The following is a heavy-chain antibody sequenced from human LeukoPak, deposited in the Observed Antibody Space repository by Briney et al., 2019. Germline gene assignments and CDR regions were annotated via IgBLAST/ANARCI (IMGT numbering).Heavy chain of an antibody. CDR2: IYYSGST. J-gene: IGHJ5*02. Sequence: PGGSLRLSCAASGFTFDDYGLSWIRQPPGKGLEWIGSIYYSGSTYYNPSLKSRVTIPVDTSKNQFSLKLSSVTAADTAVYYCARDFGFWFDPWGQGTLVTVSS. CDR3: ARDFGFWFDP. D-gene: IGHD3-16*01. V-gene: IGHV4-39*07. CDR1: GFTFDDYG.